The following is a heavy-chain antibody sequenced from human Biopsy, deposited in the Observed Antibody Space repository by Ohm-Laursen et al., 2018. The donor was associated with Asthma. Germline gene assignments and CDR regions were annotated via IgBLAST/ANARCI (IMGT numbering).Heavy chain of an antibody. CDR1: GGTFNTYV. D-gene: IGHD2-2*01. Sequence: SVKVSCKSLGGTFNTYVIGWVRQAPGQGLEWIGGINSVFGTTTYPQKFQDRVTITADDSTSTVYMELSSPRSEDTAVYYCARKAGSCISRTCYSLDFWGQGTLATVSS. V-gene: IGHV1-69*13. CDR3: ARKAGSCISRTCYSLDF. CDR2: INSVFGTT. J-gene: IGHJ4*02.